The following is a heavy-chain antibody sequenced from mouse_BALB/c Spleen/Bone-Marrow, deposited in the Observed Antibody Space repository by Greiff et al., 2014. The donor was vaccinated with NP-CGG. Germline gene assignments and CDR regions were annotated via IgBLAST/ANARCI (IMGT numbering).Heavy chain of an antibody. CDR1: GFTFSTYA. D-gene: IGHD2-4*01. CDR3: SRLRMITTYFDV. J-gene: IGHJ1*01. Sequence: DVQLVESGGGLAKPGGPLQLSCAASGFTFSTYAMSWVRQTPEKRLEWVATISSSGSYTYYPDSVKGRFTISRDNAKNTLYLQMSSLRSEDTAMFYCSRLRMITTYFDVWGAGTTVTVSS. CDR2: ISSSGSYT. V-gene: IGHV5-9-3*01.